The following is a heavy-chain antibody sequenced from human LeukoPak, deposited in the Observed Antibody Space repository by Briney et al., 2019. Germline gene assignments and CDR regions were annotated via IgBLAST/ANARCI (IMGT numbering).Heavy chain of an antibody. D-gene: IGHD5-18*01. CDR2: IYPGDSDT. CDR1: GYSFTSYW. V-gene: IGHV5-51*01. Sequence: GESLKISCKGSGYSFTSYWIGWVRQMSGKGLEWMGIIYPGDSDTRYSPSFQGQVTISVDKSLTTAYLQWNSLKASDTAMYYCARQTAMGRSGDYWGQGTLVTVSS. J-gene: IGHJ4*02. CDR3: ARQTAMGRSGDY.